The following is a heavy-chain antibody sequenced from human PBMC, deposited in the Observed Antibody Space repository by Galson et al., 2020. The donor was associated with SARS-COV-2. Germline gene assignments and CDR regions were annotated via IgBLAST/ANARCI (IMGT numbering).Heavy chain of an antibody. Sequence: QAGGSLRLSCAASGFTFSTYAMHWVRQAPGKGLEWVALISYDGRNSYDADSVQGRFTISRDNSKSTLYLQMNSLRVEDTAVYYCARQDTSSLYGMDVWGQGTTVTVSS. CDR3: ARQDTSSLYGMDV. CDR1: GFTFSTYA. CDR2: ISYDGRNS. J-gene: IGHJ6*02. D-gene: IGHD6-13*01. V-gene: IGHV3-30*04.